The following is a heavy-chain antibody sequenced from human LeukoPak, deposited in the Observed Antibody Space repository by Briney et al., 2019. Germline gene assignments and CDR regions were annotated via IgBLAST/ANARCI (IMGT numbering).Heavy chain of an antibody. Sequence: PSETLSLTCTVSGGSISGYYWGWMRQRPGRGLQWIGFISETGSTDYNPPLERRITMSVDNSRNQVSLRVRSATAADTAIYYCARHRRKYTREYHFHSWGQGILVSVSS. V-gene: IGHV4-59*08. CDR2: ISETGST. CDR1: GGSISGYY. CDR3: ARHRRKYTREYHFHS. D-gene: IGHD6-6*01. J-gene: IGHJ4*02.